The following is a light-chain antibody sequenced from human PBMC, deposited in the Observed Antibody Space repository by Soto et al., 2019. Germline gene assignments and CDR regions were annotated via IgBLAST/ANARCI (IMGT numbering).Light chain of an antibody. V-gene: IGKV3-11*01. CDR3: QHRANRPLT. CDR1: QSVSSY. CDR2: DAS. Sequence: EIVLTQSPATQSLSPGERATLSCRASQSVSSYLAWYQQRPGQAPRLLIYDASNRSTGVPARFSGSESGTDFTLTISSLEPEDCEVYYYQHRANRPLTLGGGTKLEIK. J-gene: IGKJ4*01.